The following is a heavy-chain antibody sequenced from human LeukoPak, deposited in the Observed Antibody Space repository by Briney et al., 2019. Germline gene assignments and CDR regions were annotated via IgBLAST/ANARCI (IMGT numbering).Heavy chain of an antibody. J-gene: IGHJ4*02. CDR2: IFHSGST. CDR1: SGSIFRSNW. CDR3: AILVQNYYDSSGYYYDEVDY. V-gene: IGHV4-4*02. Sequence: SETLSLTCAVSSGSIFRSNWWSWVRQPPGKGLEWIGQIFHSGSTSYSPSLKSRVTISVDMSKNHFSLRLSSVTAADTAVYYCAILVQNYYDSSGYYYDEVDYWGQGTLVTVSS. D-gene: IGHD3-22*01.